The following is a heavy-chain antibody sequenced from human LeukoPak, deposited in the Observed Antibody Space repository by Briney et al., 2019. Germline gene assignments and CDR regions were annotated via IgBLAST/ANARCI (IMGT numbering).Heavy chain of an antibody. CDR3: ARRPKGCSGSYYPVGAFDI. D-gene: IGHD3-10*02. V-gene: IGHV4-34*01. Sequence: SETLSLTCAVYGGSFSGYYWSWIRQPPGKGLEWIGEINHSGSTNYNPSLKSGVTISVDSSKNQFSLKLSSVTAADTAVYYCARRPKGCSGSYYPVGAFDIWGQGTMVTVSS. J-gene: IGHJ3*02. CDR2: INHSGST. CDR1: GGSFSGYY.